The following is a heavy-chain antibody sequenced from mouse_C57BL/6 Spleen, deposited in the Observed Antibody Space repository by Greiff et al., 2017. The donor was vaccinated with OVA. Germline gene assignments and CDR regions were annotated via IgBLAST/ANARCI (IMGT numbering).Heavy chain of an antibody. D-gene: IGHD2-10*01. CDR3: ASSYSYYAMDY. J-gene: IGHJ4*01. CDR2: IYPGSGST. V-gene: IGHV1-55*01. Sequence: QVQLQQPGAELMKPGASVKMSCKASGYTFTSYWITWVKQRPGQGLEWIGDIYPGSGSTNYNEKFKSKATLTVDTSSSTAYMQLSSLTSEDSAVYYCASSYSYYAMDYWGQGTSVTVSS. CDR1: GYTFTSYW.